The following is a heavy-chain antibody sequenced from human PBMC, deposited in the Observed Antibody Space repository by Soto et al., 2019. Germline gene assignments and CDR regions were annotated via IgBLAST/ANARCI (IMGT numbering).Heavy chain of an antibody. CDR1: GFSFASYS. CDR3: AKQEPWRGGARPADC. V-gene: IGHV3-23*01. D-gene: IGHD1-26*01. Sequence: GGSLRLSCAASGFSFASYSMSWVRQAPGGGLEWVSVISGSGGTTFYADSVKGRFTISRDNSKNTLYLQMNSLRAEDTAVYYCAKQEPWRGGARPADCWGQGTLVTVSS. CDR2: ISGSGGTT. J-gene: IGHJ4*02.